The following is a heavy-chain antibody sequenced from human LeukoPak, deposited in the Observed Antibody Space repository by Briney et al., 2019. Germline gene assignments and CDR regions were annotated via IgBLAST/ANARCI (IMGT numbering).Heavy chain of an antibody. CDR3: ARVGVAYYFDY. D-gene: IGHD3-10*01. CDR1: GYTFTSYY. J-gene: IGHJ4*02. CDR2: INPSGGST. V-gene: IGHV1-46*01. Sequence: ASVKVSCKASGYTFTSYYMHWVQQAPGQGLEWMGIINPSGGSTSYAQKFQGRVTMTRDMSTSTVYMELSSLRSEDTAVYYCARVGVAYYFDYWGQGTLVTVSS.